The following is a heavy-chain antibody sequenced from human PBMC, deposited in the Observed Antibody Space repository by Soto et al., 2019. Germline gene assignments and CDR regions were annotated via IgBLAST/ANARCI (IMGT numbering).Heavy chain of an antibody. D-gene: IGHD2-21*02. CDR3: ARGIVVMTAPDY. Sequence: QVQLVESGGGVVQPGRSLRLSCAASGFTFSNYAMHWVRQAPGKGLEWVAVISYDGGNLYYADSVKGRFTISRDNSKSTSFLQVNSLRPEGTAVYYCARGIVVMTAPDYWGQGTLVTVSS. CDR1: GFTFSNYA. V-gene: IGHV3-30*03. J-gene: IGHJ4*02. CDR2: ISYDGGNL.